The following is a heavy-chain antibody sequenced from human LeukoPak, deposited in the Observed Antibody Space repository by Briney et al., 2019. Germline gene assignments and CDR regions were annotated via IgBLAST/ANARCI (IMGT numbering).Heavy chain of an antibody. Sequence: SETLSLTCNVSGDSISSDYWSWIRQPPGKGLEWIGHIYYSGSTNYNPSLKSRVTISVDASKNQFSLKLNSVTATDTAVYYCARWNRLIDFWGQGTLVTVSS. J-gene: IGHJ4*02. CDR3: ARWNRLIDF. CDR2: IYYSGST. D-gene: IGHD1-1*01. V-gene: IGHV4-59*01. CDR1: GDSISSDY.